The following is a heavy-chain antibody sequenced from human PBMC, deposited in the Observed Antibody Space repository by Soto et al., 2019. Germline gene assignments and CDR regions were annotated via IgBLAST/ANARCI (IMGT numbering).Heavy chain of an antibody. V-gene: IGHV1-8*01. CDR2: MNPNSGNT. CDR1: GYTFTSYD. Sequence: ASVKVSFKASGYTFTSYDINWVRQATGQGLEWMGWMNPNSGNTGYAQKFQGRVTMTRNTSISTAYMELSSLRSEDTAVYYCATDWSRYYDNSGLIWFYWGQGSLVTVSS. D-gene: IGHD3-22*01. CDR3: ATDWSRYYDNSGLIWFY. J-gene: IGHJ4*02.